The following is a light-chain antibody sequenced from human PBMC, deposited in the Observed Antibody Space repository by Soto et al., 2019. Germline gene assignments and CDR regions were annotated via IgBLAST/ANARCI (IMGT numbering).Light chain of an antibody. Sequence: QSALTQPASVSGSPGQSITISCTGTSSDVGGYNYVSWYQQHPGKAPKLIIYDVSHRPSGVSNRFSGSKSGNTASLTISGLQAEDEADCYCSSYTSSTTLVFGGGTKVTVL. CDR3: SSYTSSTTLV. J-gene: IGLJ2*01. V-gene: IGLV2-14*01. CDR1: SSDVGGYNY. CDR2: DVS.